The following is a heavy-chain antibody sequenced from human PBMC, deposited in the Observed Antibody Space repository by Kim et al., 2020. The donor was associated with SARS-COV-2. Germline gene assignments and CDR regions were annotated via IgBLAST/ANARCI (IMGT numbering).Heavy chain of an antibody. CDR2: ISWNSGSI. CDR1: GFTFDDYA. D-gene: IGHD6-13*01. CDR3: AKDIYRDNSSWYYQH. Sequence: GGSLRLSCAASGFTFDDYAMHWVRQAPGKGLEWVSGISWNSGSIGYADSVKGRFTISRDNAKNSLYLQMNSLRAEDTALYYCAKDIYRDNSSWYYQHWG. V-gene: IGHV3-9*01. J-gene: IGHJ1*01.